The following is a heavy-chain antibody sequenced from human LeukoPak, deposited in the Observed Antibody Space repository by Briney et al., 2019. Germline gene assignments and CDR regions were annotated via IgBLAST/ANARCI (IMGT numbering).Heavy chain of an antibody. D-gene: IGHD3-10*01. CDR2: IYYSGNT. CDR1: GGSISSSSYY. V-gene: IGHV4-39*01. J-gene: IGHJ4*02. Sequence: SETLSLTCTVSGGSISSSSYYWGWIRQPPGKGLEWIGTIYYSGNTYYNPSLKSRVTISVDTSKNQFSLKLSSVTAADTAVYYCARLYYDASGSYFMNFDYWGQGTLVTVSS. CDR3: ARLYYDASGSYFMNFDY.